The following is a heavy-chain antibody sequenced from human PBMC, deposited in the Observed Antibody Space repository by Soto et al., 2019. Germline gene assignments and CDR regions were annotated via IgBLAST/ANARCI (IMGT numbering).Heavy chain of an antibody. CDR1: GYTFTSYG. J-gene: IGHJ3*02. CDR2: ISAYNGNT. Sequence: ASVKVSCKASGYTFTSYGISWVRQAPGQGLEWMGWISAYNGNTNYAQKLQGRVTMTTDTSTSTAYMELRSLRSDDTAVYYCARGASSIAAPGDAFDIWGQGTMVTVSS. V-gene: IGHV1-18*01. CDR3: ARGASSIAAPGDAFDI. D-gene: IGHD6-6*01.